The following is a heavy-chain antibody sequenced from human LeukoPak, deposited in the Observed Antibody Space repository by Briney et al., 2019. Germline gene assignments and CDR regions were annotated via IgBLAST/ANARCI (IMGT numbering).Heavy chain of an antibody. V-gene: IGHV3-23*01. J-gene: IGHJ4*02. Sequence: GGSLRLSSAASGFTFSSYAMSWVRPAPGKGLEWVSAISGSGGSTYYADSVKGRFTISRDNSKNTLYLQMNSLRAEDTAVYYCAKRIVVVGPNYFDYWGQGTLVTVSS. CDR2: ISGSGGST. CDR3: AKRIVVVGPNYFDY. CDR1: GFTFSSYA. D-gene: IGHD3-22*01.